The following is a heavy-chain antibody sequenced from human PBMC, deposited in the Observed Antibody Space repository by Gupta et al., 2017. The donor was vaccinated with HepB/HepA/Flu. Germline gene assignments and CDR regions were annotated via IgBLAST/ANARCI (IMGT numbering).Heavy chain of an antibody. D-gene: IGHD3-22*01. CDR2: ISYDGSNK. CDR3: AKGDYYDSSGYFFDY. CDR1: GFTFSSYG. J-gene: IGHJ4*02. Sequence: QVQLVESGGGVVQPGRSLRLPCAASGFTFSSYGMHWVRQAPGKGLEWVAVISYDGSNKYYADSVKGRFTISRDNSKNTLYLQMNSLRAEDTAVYYCAKGDYYDSSGYFFDYWGQGTLVTVSS. V-gene: IGHV3-30*18.